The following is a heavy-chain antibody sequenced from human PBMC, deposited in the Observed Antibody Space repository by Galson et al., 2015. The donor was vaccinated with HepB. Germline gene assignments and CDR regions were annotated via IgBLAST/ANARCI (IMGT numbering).Heavy chain of an antibody. V-gene: IGHV3-23*01. Sequence: SLRLSCAASGFTFKNYGMSWVRQAPGKGLGWVSGIRGNGDYTYYVESVKGHFTVSIDNSKNTLFLQMNSLRVDDTAIYYCAKEGAEVGHPKFDSWGQGIQVTVSS. CDR3: AKEGAEVGHPKFDS. J-gene: IGHJ4*02. CDR2: IRGNGDYT. D-gene: IGHD3/OR15-3a*01. CDR1: GFTFKNYG.